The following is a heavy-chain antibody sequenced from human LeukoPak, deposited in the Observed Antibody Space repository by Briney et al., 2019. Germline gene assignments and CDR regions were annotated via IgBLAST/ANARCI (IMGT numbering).Heavy chain of an antibody. Sequence: SQTLSLTCVISGDSVSSNSGAWNWIRQSPSRGLEWLGRTYYRSKWYHDYAVSVKRRITINPDTSKNQFSLQLNSVTPEDTAVYYCARDLRTYEGINCFDPWGQGTLVTVSS. CDR3: ARDLRTYEGINCFDP. V-gene: IGHV6-1*01. CDR1: GDSVSSNSGA. J-gene: IGHJ5*02. CDR2: TYYRSKWYH. D-gene: IGHD4-17*01.